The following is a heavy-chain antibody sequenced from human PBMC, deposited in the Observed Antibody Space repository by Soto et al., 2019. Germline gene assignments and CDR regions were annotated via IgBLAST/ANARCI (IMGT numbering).Heavy chain of an antibody. CDR2: ISGSGGST. CDR3: AARFYYDSSPGAFDI. Sequence: PGGSLRLSCAASGFTFSSYAMSWVRQAPGKGLEWVSAISGSGGSTYYADSVKGRFTISRDNSKNTLYLQMNSLRAEDTAVYYCAARFYYDSSPGAFDIWGQGTMVTVSS. D-gene: IGHD3-22*01. V-gene: IGHV3-23*01. J-gene: IGHJ3*02. CDR1: GFTFSSYA.